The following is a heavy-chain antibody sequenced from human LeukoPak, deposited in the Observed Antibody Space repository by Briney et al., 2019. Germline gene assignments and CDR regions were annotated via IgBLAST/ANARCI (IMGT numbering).Heavy chain of an antibody. Sequence: SQTLSLTCVISGDSVSSNIAAWTWIRQSPSRGLEWLGRTYYRSRWFYESAVSVKGRIIINLDTSQNHLSLDQNSVTDEATAVYYGVRDLVGAGGGNDSDIGGQGTTVTV. J-gene: IGHJ3*02. CDR2: TYYRSRWFY. CDR3: VRDLVGAGGGNDSDI. V-gene: IGHV6-1*01. CDR1: GDSVSSNIAA. D-gene: IGHD6-13*01.